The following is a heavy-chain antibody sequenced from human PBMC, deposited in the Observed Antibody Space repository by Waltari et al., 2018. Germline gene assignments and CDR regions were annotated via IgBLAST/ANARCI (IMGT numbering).Heavy chain of an antibody. CDR2: IRHDGDAK. V-gene: IGHV3-7*04. CDR1: NFTLSRYW. J-gene: IGHJ5*02. Sequence: DVQLVESGGGSVQPGGSLRLSGVASNFTLSRYWMSWVRQAPGKGLEWVANIRHDGDAKDYVDSVKGRFTISRDNAKNSLFLQMNSLKAEDTAVYYCARGGSYINSWGQGTRVTVSS. CDR3: ARGGSYINS. D-gene: IGHD3-16*01.